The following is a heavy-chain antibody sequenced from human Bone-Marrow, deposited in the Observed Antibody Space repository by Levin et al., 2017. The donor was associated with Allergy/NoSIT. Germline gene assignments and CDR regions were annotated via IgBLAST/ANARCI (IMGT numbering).Heavy chain of an antibody. J-gene: IGHJ4*02. D-gene: IGHD1-1*01. V-gene: IGHV3-74*01. CDR2: VNNDETFT. CDR1: GFTFSHFW. CDR3: ARDQGGNSFDY. Sequence: GGSLRLSCAASGFTFSHFWMHWVRQTPGKGLVWVSRVNNDETFTHYADSVKGRFTISRDNAKNTMYLQMNSLRAEDTGVYYCARDQGGNSFDYWGQGTLVTVSS.